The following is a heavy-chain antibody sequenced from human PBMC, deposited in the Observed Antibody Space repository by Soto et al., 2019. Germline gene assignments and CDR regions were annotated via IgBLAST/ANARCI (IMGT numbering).Heavy chain of an antibody. CDR1: GFTFSSYG. J-gene: IGHJ5*02. V-gene: IGHV3-30*18. CDR2: ISYDGSNK. D-gene: IGHD2-15*01. CDR3: AKDHQIPLLRSGGSGNWFDP. Sequence: PGGFLRLSCAASGFTFSSYGMHWVRQAPGKGLEWVAVISYDGSNKYYADSVKGRFTISRDNSKNTLYLQMNSLRAEDTAVYYCAKDHQIPLLRSGGSGNWFDPWGQGTLVTVSS.